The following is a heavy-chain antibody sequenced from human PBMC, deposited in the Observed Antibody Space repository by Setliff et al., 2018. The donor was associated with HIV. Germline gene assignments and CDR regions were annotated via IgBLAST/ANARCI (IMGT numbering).Heavy chain of an antibody. D-gene: IGHD6-19*01. CDR3: ARGGDSSAFN. Sequence: SETLSLTCTVYGGFIKNSNYYWGWIRQPPGKGLEWIGNIHYSGSTYYNPSLKSRVTISVDTSKNQFSLKLTSVTAADTAVYYCARGGDSSAFNWGQGTLVTVSS. J-gene: IGHJ4*02. V-gene: IGHV4-39*01. CDR1: GGFIKNSNYY. CDR2: IHYSGST.